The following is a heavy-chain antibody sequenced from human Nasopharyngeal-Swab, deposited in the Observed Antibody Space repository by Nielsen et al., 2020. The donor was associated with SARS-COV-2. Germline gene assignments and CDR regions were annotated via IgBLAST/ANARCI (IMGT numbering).Heavy chain of an antibody. CDR1: GGSFSGYY. D-gene: IGHD6-19*01. Sequence: GSLRLSCAVYGGSFSGYYWSWIRQPPGKGLEWIGYIYYSGSTNYNPSLKSRVTISVDTSKNQFSLKLSSVTAADTAVYYCARDPSPGIAVAGTGAFDIWGQGTMVTVSS. V-gene: IGHV4-59*01. CDR3: ARDPSPGIAVAGTGAFDI. CDR2: IYYSGST. J-gene: IGHJ3*02.